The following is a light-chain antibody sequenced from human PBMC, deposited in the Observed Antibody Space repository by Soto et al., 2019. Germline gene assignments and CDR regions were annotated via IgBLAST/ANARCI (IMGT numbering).Light chain of an antibody. CDR3: SSYAGSNNFV. J-gene: IGLJ1*01. Sequence: ALTQPPPTSRSPGHSVTLSCTGTSSDVGGYNYVSWYQQHPGKAPKLMIYEVSERPSGVPDRFSGSKSSNTASLTVSGLQAEDEADYYCSSYAGSNNFVFGTGTKVTVL. V-gene: IGLV2-8*01. CDR1: SSDVGGYNY. CDR2: EVS.